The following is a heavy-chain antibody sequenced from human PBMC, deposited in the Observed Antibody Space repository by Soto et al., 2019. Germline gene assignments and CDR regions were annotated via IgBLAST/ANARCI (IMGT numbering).Heavy chain of an antibody. D-gene: IGHD5-18*01. V-gene: IGHV3-7*01. J-gene: IGHJ3*02. CDR2: IKQDGSEQ. CDR1: GFSFSSHW. Sequence: EVQLVEFGGGLVQPGGSLRLSCAASGFSFSSHWMSWVRQTPGKGLEWVAHIKQDGSEQYYVDSVKGRFTISRDNAKSSLYLQMDILRAEDTALYHCAQAMAYVTHIWGQGTMVTVSS. CDR3: AQAMAYVTHI.